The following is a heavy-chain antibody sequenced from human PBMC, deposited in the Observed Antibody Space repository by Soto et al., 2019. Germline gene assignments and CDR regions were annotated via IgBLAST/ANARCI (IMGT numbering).Heavy chain of an antibody. V-gene: IGHV4-39*01. Sequence: PSETLSLTCTVSGGSLGSRGYYWGWIRQSPGKGLEWIGNSYYSGNTFYNPSLKSRVTISVDTSKNQIYLHLSAVTAADTAPFSCASIAAPGTTHFDFWGQGTLVTVSS. CDR3: ASIAAPGTTHFDF. CDR1: GGSLGSRGYY. J-gene: IGHJ4*02. CDR2: SYYSGNT. D-gene: IGHD6-13*01.